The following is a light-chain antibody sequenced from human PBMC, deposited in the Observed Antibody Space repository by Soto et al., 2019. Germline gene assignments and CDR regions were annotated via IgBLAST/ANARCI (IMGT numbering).Light chain of an antibody. CDR1: QSVGSSY. CDR3: QQCNNWPLIT. Sequence: ETGWTQSSGTVSLSPGERATLSCRASQSVGSSYLAWYQQKPGQAPRLLIYGASSRATGIPDRFSGSGSGTAFTLTISSLQSEDFAVYYCQQCNNWPLITFGQGTRLEIK. CDR2: GAS. J-gene: IGKJ5*01. V-gene: IGKV3-20*01.